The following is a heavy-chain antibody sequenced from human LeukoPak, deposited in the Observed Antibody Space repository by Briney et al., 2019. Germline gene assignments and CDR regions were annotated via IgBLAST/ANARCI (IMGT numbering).Heavy chain of an antibody. V-gene: IGHV4-30-2*01. CDR3: ARANYYGSGKQGKAFDI. CDR2: IYHSGST. CDR1: GGSISSGGYS. D-gene: IGHD3-10*01. J-gene: IGHJ3*02. Sequence: SETLSLTCAVFGGSISSGGYSWSWIRQPPGKGLEWIGYIYHSGSTYYNPSLKSRVTISVDRSKNQFSLKLSSVTAADTAVYYCARANYYGSGKQGKAFDIWGQGTMVTVSS.